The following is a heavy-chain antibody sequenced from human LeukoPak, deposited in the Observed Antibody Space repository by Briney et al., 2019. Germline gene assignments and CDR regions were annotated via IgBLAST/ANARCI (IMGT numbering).Heavy chain of an antibody. CDR1: GGSISSSSYY. Sequence: SETLSLTCTVSGGSISSSSYYWGWIRQPPGKGLEWIGSIYYSGSTYYNPSLKSRVTISVDTSKNQFSLKLSSVTAADTAVYHCAVTRIAAAGTHFDYWGQGTLVTVSS. CDR3: AVTRIAAAGTHFDY. V-gene: IGHV4-39*07. D-gene: IGHD6-13*01. J-gene: IGHJ4*02. CDR2: IYYSGST.